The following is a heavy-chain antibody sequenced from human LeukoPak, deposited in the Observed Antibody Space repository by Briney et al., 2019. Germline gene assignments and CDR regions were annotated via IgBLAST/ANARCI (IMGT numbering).Heavy chain of an antibody. V-gene: IGHV3-33*01. CDR1: GFTFSNHG. J-gene: IGHJ3*02. CDR3: ARVNRGDAFDI. D-gene: IGHD3-16*02. Sequence: PGGSLRLSCAASGFTFSNHGMHWVRQAPGKGLEWVAVIWYDGRNKFYADSLKGRFTISRDNSKNTLYLQTNSLRAEDTAVYYCARVNRGDAFDIWGQGTLVTVSS. CDR2: IWYDGRNK.